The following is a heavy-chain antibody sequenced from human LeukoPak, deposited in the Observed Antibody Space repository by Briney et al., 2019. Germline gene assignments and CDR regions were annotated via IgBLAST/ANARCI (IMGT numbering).Heavy chain of an antibody. CDR2: ISGSGAST. D-gene: IGHD2-2*01. CDR3: AKPTYECSSTACYPAY. CDR1: GFTFSTYA. Sequence: GGSLRLSCAASGFTFSTYAMSWVRQAPGKGLEWVSAISGSGASTYYADSVKGRFTISRDNSKNTLYLQMNSLRAEDTAVYYCAKPTYECSSTACYPAYWGQGTPVTVSS. V-gene: IGHV3-23*01. J-gene: IGHJ4*02.